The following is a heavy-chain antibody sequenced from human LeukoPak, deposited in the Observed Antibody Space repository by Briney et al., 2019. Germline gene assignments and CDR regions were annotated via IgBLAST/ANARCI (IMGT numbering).Heavy chain of an antibody. CDR2: INPNNGGT. V-gene: IGHV1-2*06. CDR1: GYTLTGYY. Sequence: GASVKVSCKASGYTLTGYYIHWVRQAPGQGLEWMGRINPNNGGTNYAQKFQGRVTMTRDTSINIAYMELSRLRSDDTAVYYCASGLYCGSGSYMPHDWRQGTLVTVSS. J-gene: IGHJ4*02. CDR3: ASGLYCGSGSYMPHD. D-gene: IGHD3-10*01.